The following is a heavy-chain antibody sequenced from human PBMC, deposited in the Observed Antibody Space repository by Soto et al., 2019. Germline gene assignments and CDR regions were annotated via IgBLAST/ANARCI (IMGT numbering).Heavy chain of an antibody. J-gene: IGHJ4*02. CDR1: GGSISSSNYY. V-gene: IGHV4-39*01. D-gene: IGHD1-1*01. CDR2: IYYIGNT. Sequence: SETLSLTCSVSGGSISSSNYYWAWIRQPPGKGLEWIGSIYYIGNTYYNPSLKSRVTMSVDTSKNQFSLKVTSVTAADTAIYYCAREDRTNGYKDDYWGQGSLVTVSS. CDR3: AREDRTNGYKDDY.